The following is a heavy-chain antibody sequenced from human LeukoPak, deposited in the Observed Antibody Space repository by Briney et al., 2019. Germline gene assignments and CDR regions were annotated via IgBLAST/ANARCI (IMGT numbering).Heavy chain of an antibody. D-gene: IGHD6-19*01. CDR1: GFTFSSYA. V-gene: IGHV3-23*01. J-gene: IGHJ6*02. CDR3: ARSQWLVLDYYYGMDV. Sequence: GGSLRLSCAASGFTFSSYAMSWVRQAPGKGLEWVSAISGSGGSTYYADSVKGRFTISRDNSKNTPYLQMNSLRAEDTAVYYCARSQWLVLDYYYGMDVWGQGTTVTASS. CDR2: ISGSGGST.